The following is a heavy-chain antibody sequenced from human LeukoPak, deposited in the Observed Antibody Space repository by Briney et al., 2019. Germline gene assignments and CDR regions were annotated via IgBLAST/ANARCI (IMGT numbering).Heavy chain of an antibody. D-gene: IGHD3-22*01. CDR2: IYHSGST. J-gene: IGHJ3*02. CDR3: ARVTYDSSGYYRDAFDI. Sequence: SETLSLTCTVSGYSISSGYYWGWIRQPPGKGLEWIGSIYHSGSTSYNPSLKSRVTISVDTSKNQFSLKLSSVTAADTAVYYCARVTYDSSGYYRDAFDIWGQGTMVTVSS. CDR1: GYSISSGYY. V-gene: IGHV4-38-2*02.